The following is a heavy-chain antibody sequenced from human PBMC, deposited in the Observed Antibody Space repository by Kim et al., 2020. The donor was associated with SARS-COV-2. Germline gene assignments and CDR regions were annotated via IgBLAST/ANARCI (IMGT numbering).Heavy chain of an antibody. D-gene: IGHD3-9*01. J-gene: IGHJ6*03. CDR1: GFTFSSYS. V-gene: IGHV3-21*01. Sequence: GGSLRLSCAASGFTFSSYSMNWVRQAPGKGLEWVSSISSSSSYIYYADSVKGRFTISRDNAKNSLYLQMNSLRAEDTAVYYCARDRWYLFRVQFDNYYMDVWGKGTTVTVSS. CDR3: ARDRWYLFRVQFDNYYMDV. CDR2: ISSSSSYI.